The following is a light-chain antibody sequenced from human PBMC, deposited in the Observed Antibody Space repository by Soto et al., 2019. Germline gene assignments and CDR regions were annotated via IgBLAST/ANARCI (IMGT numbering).Light chain of an antibody. J-gene: IGKJ1*01. Sequence: DIRMTQSPSFVSASVGDRVTITCRASQAITKYLAWYQQKPGRAPNLLIDTISSLQSGVPSRFNGSGSGTDFTLPISSLQPEDFATYYCQQGHSLPWTFGHGTKEEIK. CDR2: TIS. CDR3: QQGHSLPWT. V-gene: IGKV1-12*01. CDR1: QAITKY.